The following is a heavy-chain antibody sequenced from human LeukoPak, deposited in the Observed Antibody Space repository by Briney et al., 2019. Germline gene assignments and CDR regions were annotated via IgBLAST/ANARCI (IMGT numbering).Heavy chain of an antibody. CDR3: ARFPLYSSGWYDNY. J-gene: IGHJ4*02. CDR2: IYYSGST. D-gene: IGHD6-19*01. CDR1: GGSISSYY. Sequence: RSSETLSLTCTVSGGSISSYYWSWIRQPPGKGLEWIGFIYYSGSTNYNPSLKSRVTISVDKSKNQFSLKLSSVTAADTAVYYCARFPLYSSGWYDNYWGQGTLVTVSS. V-gene: IGHV4-59*12.